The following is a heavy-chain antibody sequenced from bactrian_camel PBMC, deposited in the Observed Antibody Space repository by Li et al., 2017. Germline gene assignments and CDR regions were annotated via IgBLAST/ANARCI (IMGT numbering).Heavy chain of an antibody. CDR1: GFSFSDYA. V-gene: IGHV3S40*01. Sequence: DVQLVESGGGLVQPGGSLSVSCSASGFSFSDYAMSWVRQAPGKGLEWVSGIAISGSGTFYADSVKGRFTISRDNAKNLVYLQMNSLKTDDMAMYYCARDLGAYNVLGQGTQVTVS. CDR2: IAISGSGT. D-gene: IGHD7*01. J-gene: IGHJ4*01.